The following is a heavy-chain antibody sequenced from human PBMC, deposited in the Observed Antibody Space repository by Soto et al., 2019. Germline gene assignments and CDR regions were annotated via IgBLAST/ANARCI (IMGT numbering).Heavy chain of an antibody. V-gene: IGHV3-21*01. D-gene: IGHD6-19*01. CDR3: ARDFLDTGWYGWFDP. Sequence: KAGGSLRLSCAASGFTFNTYSMNWVRQAPGKGLEWVSSISSSGSDIYADSVKGRFTISRDNAKNSLYLQMNSLRAEDTALYYCARDFLDTGWYGWFDPWGQGTLVTVSS. CDR1: GFTFNTYS. CDR2: ISSSGSDI. J-gene: IGHJ5*02.